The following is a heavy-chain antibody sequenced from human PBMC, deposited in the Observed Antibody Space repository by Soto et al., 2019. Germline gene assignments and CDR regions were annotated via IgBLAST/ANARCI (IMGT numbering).Heavy chain of an antibody. J-gene: IGHJ4*02. V-gene: IGHV4-39*01. CDR3: AGFPGFVRVAPVDY. D-gene: IGHD5-12*01. CDR2: IYYSGST. Sequence: SETLSLTCTVSGGSISSSSYYWGWIRQPPGKGLEWIGSIYYSGSTYYNPSLKSRVTISVDTSKNQFSLKLSSVTAADTAVYYCAGFPGFVRVAPVDYWGQGTLVTVSS. CDR1: GGSISSSSYY.